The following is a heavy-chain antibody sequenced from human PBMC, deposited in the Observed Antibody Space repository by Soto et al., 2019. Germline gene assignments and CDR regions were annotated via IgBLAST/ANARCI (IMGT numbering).Heavy chain of an antibody. CDR2: ISWNSGSV. CDR1: GFTFDDYA. V-gene: IGHV3-9*01. D-gene: IGHD3-22*01. Sequence: EVQLVESGGGLVQPGRSLRLSCAASGFTFDDYAMHWVRQAPGKGLEWVSGISWNSGSVGYADSVKGRFTISRDNAKNSLYLQMNSLRAEDTAFYYCAKDLTNYDSSGHYFDFWAQGTLVTVSS. J-gene: IGHJ4*02. CDR3: AKDLTNYDSSGHYFDF.